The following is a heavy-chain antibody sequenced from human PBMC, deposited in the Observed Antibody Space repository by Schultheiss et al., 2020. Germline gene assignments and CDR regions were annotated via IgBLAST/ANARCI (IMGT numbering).Heavy chain of an antibody. V-gene: IGHV3-15*01. J-gene: IGHJ3*02. D-gene: IGHD3-22*01. CDR1: GFTFSSYW. CDR3: TTVTYYYDSSGYYLDAFDI. Sequence: GGSLRLSCAASGFTFSSYWMHWVRQAPGKGLVWVGRIKSKTDGGTTDYAAPVKGRFTISRDDSKNTLYLQMNSLKTEDTAVYYCTTVTYYYDSSGYYLDAFDIWGQGTIVTVSS. CDR2: IKSKTDGGTT.